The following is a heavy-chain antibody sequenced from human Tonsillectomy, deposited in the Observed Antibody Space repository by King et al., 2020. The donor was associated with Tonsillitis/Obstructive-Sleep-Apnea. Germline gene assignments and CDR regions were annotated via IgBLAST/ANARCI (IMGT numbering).Heavy chain of an antibody. V-gene: IGHV4-4*02. CDR3: ARGRRSSSLDY. D-gene: IGHD6-6*01. CDR2: SYYSGRT. CDR1: CGDISSCNW. J-gene: IGHJ4*02. Sequence: QLQESGPGLVKPSGTLSLNCAVSCGDISSCNWWIWVRQPPGKGLELSGESYYSGRTNYNPALKSRVTISVDKSKNQFSPKLSSVTAADTAVYYCARGRRSSSLDYWGQGTLVTVSS.